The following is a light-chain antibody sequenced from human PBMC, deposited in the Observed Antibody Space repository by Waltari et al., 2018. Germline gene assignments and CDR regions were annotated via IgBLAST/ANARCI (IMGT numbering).Light chain of an antibody. V-gene: IGKV3-20*01. Sequence: EIVLTQSPGTLSLSPGERATLSCRASESISSNYFAWYQQKPGQGPRLLLYAASNRATGIPDRFSGSGPGTDFTLTISRLESEDFAVYYCQQYDRSPWTFGQGTKVAIE. J-gene: IGKJ1*01. CDR3: QQYDRSPWT. CDR1: ESISSNY. CDR2: AAS.